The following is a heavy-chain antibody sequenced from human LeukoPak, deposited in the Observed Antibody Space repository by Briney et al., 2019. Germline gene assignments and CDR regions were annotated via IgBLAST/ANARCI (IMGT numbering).Heavy chain of an antibody. CDR1: GFPFRSYA. V-gene: IGHV3-30*04. Sequence: GRSLRLSRAASGFPFRSYAIPWVPQAPSKGLEWAAVISFYGSNNYDADSVKGRFTISIDKYKNTLYLQMNSLRAEDTDVYFCAREGYYDSSGYFNYWGQGTLVTVSS. J-gene: IGHJ4*02. D-gene: IGHD3-22*01. CDR2: ISFYGSNN. CDR3: AREGYYDSSGYFNY.